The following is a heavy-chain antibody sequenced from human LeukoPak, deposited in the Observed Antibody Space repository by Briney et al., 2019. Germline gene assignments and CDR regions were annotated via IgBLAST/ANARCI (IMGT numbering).Heavy chain of an antibody. CDR2: IYSSGST. J-gene: IGHJ6*03. V-gene: IGHV4-59*01. D-gene: IGHD3-22*01. Sequence: PSETLSLTCTVSGGPINYNYWSWIRQPPGKRLEYIGYIYSSGSTNYNPSLKGRVTISLDTSKDQFSLKLTSVTAADTVVYYCARDTRFSDTSGYYYSRFYMDVWGKGTTVTVSS. CDR3: ARDTRFSDTSGYYYSRFYMDV. CDR1: GGPINYNY.